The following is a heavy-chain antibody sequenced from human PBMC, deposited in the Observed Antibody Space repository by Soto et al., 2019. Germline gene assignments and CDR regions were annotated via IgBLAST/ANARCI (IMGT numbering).Heavy chain of an antibody. CDR2: ISASGGST. V-gene: IGHV3-23*01. CDR3: AKSSRPSAPFDY. D-gene: IGHD2-15*01. Sequence: GGYLRISCAASGFTFSTYGMSCVRQAPGKGLEWVSGISASGGSTYYADSVKGRFTISRDNSKSTMYLQMNSLRAEDTALYYCAKSSRPSAPFDYCGQGTLVTVSS. CDR1: GFTFSTYG. J-gene: IGHJ4*02.